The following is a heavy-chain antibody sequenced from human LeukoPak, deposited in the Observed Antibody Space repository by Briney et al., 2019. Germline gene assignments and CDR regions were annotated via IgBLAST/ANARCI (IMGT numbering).Heavy chain of an antibody. Sequence: SETLSLTCTVSGGSISSYYWSWIRQPPGKGPEWIGYIYYSGSTNYNPSLKSRVTISVDTSKNQFSLKLSSVTAADTAVYYCARQRGGKRWLQLLDYWGQGTLVIVSS. D-gene: IGHD5-24*01. CDR3: ARQRGGKRWLQLLDY. CDR2: IYYSGST. CDR1: GGSISSYY. V-gene: IGHV4-59*08. J-gene: IGHJ4*02.